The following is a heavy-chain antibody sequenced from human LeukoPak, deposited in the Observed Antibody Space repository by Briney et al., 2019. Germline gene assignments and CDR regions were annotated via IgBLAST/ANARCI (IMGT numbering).Heavy chain of an antibody. CDR2: IYYSGST. CDR3: ARSSGSYFLDRGWFDP. Sequence: PSETLSLTCTVSGGSISSYYWSWIRQPPGKGLEWIRYIYYSGSTNYNPSLKSRVTISVDTSKNQFSLKLSSVTAADTAVYYCARSSGSYFLDRGWFDPWGQGTLVTVSS. D-gene: IGHD1-26*01. CDR1: GGSISSYY. J-gene: IGHJ5*02. V-gene: IGHV4-59*08.